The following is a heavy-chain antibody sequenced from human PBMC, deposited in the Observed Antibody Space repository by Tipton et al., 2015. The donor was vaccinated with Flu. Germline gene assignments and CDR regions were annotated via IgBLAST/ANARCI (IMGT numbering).Heavy chain of an antibody. J-gene: IGHJ4*02. V-gene: IGHV4-61*02. Sequence: LRLSCTVSGGPISSGSYYWSWIRQPAGKGLEWIGRIYTSGSTNYNPSLKSRVTISVDTSKNQFSLKLSSVTAADTAVYYCARDYGRHIYYWGQGTLVTVSS. CDR3: ARDYGRHIYY. CDR2: IYTSGST. CDR1: GGPISSGSYY. D-gene: IGHD2-21*01.